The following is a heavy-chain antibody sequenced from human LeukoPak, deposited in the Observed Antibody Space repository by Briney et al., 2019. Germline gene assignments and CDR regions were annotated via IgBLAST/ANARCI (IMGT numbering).Heavy chain of an antibody. Sequence: SETLSLTCTVSGDSVSRSTYYWAWIRQPPGKGLEWIGSVYYGRSPYFNPSLESRATISVDTSKNHFSLKMSSVTAADTAVYYCARSSGTGTFSYWGQGTLVTVSS. J-gene: IGHJ4*02. CDR1: GDSVSRSTYY. D-gene: IGHD6-25*01. V-gene: IGHV4-39*02. CDR2: VYYGRSP. CDR3: ARSSGTGTFSY.